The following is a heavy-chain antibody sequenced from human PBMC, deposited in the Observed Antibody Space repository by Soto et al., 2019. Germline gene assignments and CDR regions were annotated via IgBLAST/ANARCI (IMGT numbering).Heavy chain of an antibody. CDR3: ARDRNITVITAFDI. D-gene: IGHD3-22*01. CDR2: IYSGGST. J-gene: IGHJ3*02. Sequence: EVQLVETGGGLIQPGGSLRLSCAASGFTVSSNYMSWVRQAPGKGLEWVSVIYSGGSTYYADSVKGRFTISRDNSKNTLYLQMNILRDEDTVVYYCARDRNITVITAFDIWGQGTMVTVSS. CDR1: GFTVSSNY. V-gene: IGHV3-53*02.